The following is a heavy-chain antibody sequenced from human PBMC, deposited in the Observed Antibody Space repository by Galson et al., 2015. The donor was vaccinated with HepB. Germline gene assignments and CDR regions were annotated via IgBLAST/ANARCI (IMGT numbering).Heavy chain of an antibody. CDR2: INTNTGNP. V-gene: IGHV7-4-1*02. D-gene: IGHD3-3*01. CDR1: GYTFTSYA. J-gene: IGHJ2*01. Sequence: SVKVSCKASGYTFTSYAMNWVRQAPGQGLEWMGWINTNTGNPTYAQGFTGRFVFSLDTSVSTAYLQISSLKAEDTAVYYCARRKITIFGVVNRLYWYFDLWGRGTLVTVSS. CDR3: ARRKITIFGVVNRLYWYFDL.